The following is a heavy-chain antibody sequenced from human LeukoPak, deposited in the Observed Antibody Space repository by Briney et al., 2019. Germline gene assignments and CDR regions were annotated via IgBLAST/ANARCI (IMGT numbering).Heavy chain of an antibody. CDR2: ISYDGSNK. V-gene: IGHV3-30*18. J-gene: IGHJ4*02. CDR3: AKVPARWLQLNFDY. CDR1: GFTFSSYG. D-gene: IGHD5-24*01. Sequence: SGGPLRLSCAASGFTFSSYGMHWVRQAPGKGLEWVAVISYDGSNKYYADSVKGRFTISRDNSKNTLYLQMNSLRAEDTAVYYCAKVPARWLQLNFDYWGQGTLVTVSS.